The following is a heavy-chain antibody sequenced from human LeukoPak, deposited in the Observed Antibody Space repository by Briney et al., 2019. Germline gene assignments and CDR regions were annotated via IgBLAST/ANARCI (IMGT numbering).Heavy chain of an antibody. CDR1: GYTFTGYY. Sequence: ASVKVSCKASGYTFTGYYMHWVRQAPGQGLEWMGWINPNSGGTNYAQKFQGRVTMTRDTSISTACMELSRLRSDDTAVYYCARGKQWLVPFDYWGQGTLVTVSS. J-gene: IGHJ4*02. V-gene: IGHV1-2*02. CDR2: INPNSGGT. CDR3: ARGKQWLVPFDY. D-gene: IGHD6-19*01.